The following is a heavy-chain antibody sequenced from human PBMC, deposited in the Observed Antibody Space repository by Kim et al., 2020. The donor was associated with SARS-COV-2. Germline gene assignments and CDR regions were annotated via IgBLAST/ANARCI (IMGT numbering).Heavy chain of an antibody. CDR1: GFTFSSYA. Sequence: GGSLRLSCAASGFTFSSYAMSWVRQAPGKGLEWVSAISGSGGSTYYADSVKGRFTISRDNSKNTLYLQMNSLRAEDTAVYYCAKDDWTYYYDSSGYYPGAFDIWGQGTMVTVSS. CDR2: ISGSGGST. D-gene: IGHD3-22*01. J-gene: IGHJ3*02. V-gene: IGHV3-23*01. CDR3: AKDDWTYYYDSSGYYPGAFDI.